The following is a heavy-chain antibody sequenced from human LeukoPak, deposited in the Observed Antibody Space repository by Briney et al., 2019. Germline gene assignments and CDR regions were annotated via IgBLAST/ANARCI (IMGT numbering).Heavy chain of an antibody. CDR1: GCTFTSYG. J-gene: IGHJ4*02. D-gene: IGHD2-2*03. CDR3: ASLGYCSSTSCSPYFDY. CDR2: ISAYNGNT. V-gene: IGHV1-18*01. Sequence: ASVKVSCKASGCTFTSYGISWVRQAPGQGLEWMGWISAYNGNTNYAQKLQGRVTMTTDTSTSTAYMELRSLRSDDTAVYYCASLGYCSSTSCSPYFDYWGQGTLVTVSS.